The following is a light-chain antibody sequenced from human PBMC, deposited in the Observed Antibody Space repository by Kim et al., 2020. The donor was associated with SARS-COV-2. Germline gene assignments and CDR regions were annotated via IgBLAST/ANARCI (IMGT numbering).Light chain of an antibody. CDR2: DAS. V-gene: IGKV3D-20*01. CDR1: QSVISNY. J-gene: IGKJ2*01. Sequence: LSPGERATLSCGASQSVISNYLAWYQQKPGLAPRLLIYDASSRATGIPDRFSGSGSGTDFTLIISRLEPEDFAVYFCQQYGSSPYTFGQGTKLEI. CDR3: QQYGSSPYT.